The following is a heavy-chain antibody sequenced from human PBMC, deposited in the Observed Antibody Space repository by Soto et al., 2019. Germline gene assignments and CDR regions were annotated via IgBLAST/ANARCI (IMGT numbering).Heavy chain of an antibody. CDR3: ARDQRGYSYGFDY. CDR1: GGSISSSNW. CDR2: IYHSGST. Sequence: LSLTCAVSGGSISSSNWWSWVRQPPGKGLEWIGEIYHSGSTNYNPSLKSRVTISVDKSKNQFSLKLSSVTAADTAVYYCARDQRGYSYGFDYWGQGTLVTVSS. J-gene: IGHJ4*02. V-gene: IGHV4-4*02. D-gene: IGHD5-18*01.